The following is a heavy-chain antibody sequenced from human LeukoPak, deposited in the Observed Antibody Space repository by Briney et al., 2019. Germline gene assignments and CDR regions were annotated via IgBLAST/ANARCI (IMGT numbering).Heavy chain of an antibody. V-gene: IGHV4-59*12. J-gene: IGHJ4*02. CDR3: ARDRYGGIIDY. CDR1: GASISSFY. CDR2: IYYSGST. Sequence: SETLSLTCTVSGASISSFYWTWIRQPPGKGLEWIGSIYYSGSTSYNPSLQSRVTMSVDTSKSQFSLKLSSVTAADTAVYYCARDRYGGIIDYWGQGTLVTVSS. D-gene: IGHD1-1*01.